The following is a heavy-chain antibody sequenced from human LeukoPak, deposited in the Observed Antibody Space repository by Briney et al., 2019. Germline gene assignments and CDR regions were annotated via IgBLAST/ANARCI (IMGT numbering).Heavy chain of an antibody. V-gene: IGHV1-24*01. CDR3: ATATLLRYSFPLDY. Sequence: VKVSCKVSGYTLTELSMHWVRQAPGKGLEWMGGFDPEDGETIYAQKFQGRVTMTEDTSTDTAYMELSSLRSEDTAVYYCATATLLRYSFPLDYWGQGTLVTVSS. CDR1: GYTLTELS. D-gene: IGHD3-9*01. CDR2: FDPEDGET. J-gene: IGHJ4*02.